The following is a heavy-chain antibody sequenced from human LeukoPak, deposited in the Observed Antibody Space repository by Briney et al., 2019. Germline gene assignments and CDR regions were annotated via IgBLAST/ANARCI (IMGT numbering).Heavy chain of an antibody. CDR2: IYYSGST. CDR3: ARGEYQLDY. Sequence: SETLSLTCTVSGGSISSYYWSWIRQPPGKGLEWIGYIYYSGSTNYNPSLKSRVTMSVDTSRNQFSLKLSSVTAADTAVYYCARGEYQLDYWGQGTLVTVSS. CDR1: GGSISSYY. D-gene: IGHD2-2*01. V-gene: IGHV4-59*01. J-gene: IGHJ4*02.